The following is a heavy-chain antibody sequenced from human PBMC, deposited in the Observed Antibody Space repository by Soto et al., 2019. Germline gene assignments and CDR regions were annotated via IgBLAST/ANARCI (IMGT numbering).Heavy chain of an antibody. CDR1: GGTFSSYA. Sequence: QVQLVQSGAEVKKPGSSVKVSCKASGGTFSSYAISWVRQAPGQGLEWMVGIIPILGTANYAQKFQGRVPITADESTSTAYMELSSLRSEDTAVYYCARHVPAAGYYYGMDVWGQGTTVTVSS. CDR3: ARHVPAAGYYYGMDV. D-gene: IGHD2-2*01. CDR2: IIPILGTA. J-gene: IGHJ6*02. V-gene: IGHV1-69*12.